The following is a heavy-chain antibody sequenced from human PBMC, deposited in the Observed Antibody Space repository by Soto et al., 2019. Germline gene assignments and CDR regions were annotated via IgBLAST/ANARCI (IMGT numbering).Heavy chain of an antibody. V-gene: IGHV3-48*03. D-gene: IGHD2-21*01. CDR1: GFTFSSYE. J-gene: IGHJ4*02. CDR3: AREIPHPHY. Sequence: VGSLRLSCAAPGFTFSSYEMNWVRQAPGKGLEWVSYISSSGSTIYYADSVKGRFTISRDNAKNSLYLQMNSLRAEDTAVYYCAREIPHPHYWGQGTLVTVSS. CDR2: ISSSGSTI.